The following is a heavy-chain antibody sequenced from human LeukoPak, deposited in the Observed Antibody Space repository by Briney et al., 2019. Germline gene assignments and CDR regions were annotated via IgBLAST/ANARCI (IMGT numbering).Heavy chain of an antibody. CDR1: GGSIRSYY. CDR3: ARAPRYSSGGGAFDI. Sequence: KPSETRSFTCTVSGGSIRSYYWSWIRQPPGKGLEWIGYIHYSGSTYYNPSLKSRVTISVDTSKNQFSLKLSSVTAADTAVYYCARAPRYSSGGGAFDIWGQGTMVTVSS. CDR2: IHYSGST. D-gene: IGHD6-19*01. J-gene: IGHJ3*02. V-gene: IGHV4-59*12.